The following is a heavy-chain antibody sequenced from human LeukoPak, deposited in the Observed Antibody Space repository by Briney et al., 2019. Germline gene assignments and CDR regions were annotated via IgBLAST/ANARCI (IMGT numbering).Heavy chain of an antibody. CDR2: IWYDGSNK. J-gene: IGHJ4*02. CDR3: ARDRGVYSSSWRYRELDY. CDR1: GFTFSSYG. V-gene: IGHV3-33*01. D-gene: IGHD6-13*01. Sequence: TGGSPRLSCAASGFTFSSYGMHWVRQAPGKGLEWVAVIWYDGSNKYYADSVKGRFTISRDNSKNTLYLQMNSLRAEDTAVYYCARDRGVYSSSWRYRELDYWGQGTLVTVSS.